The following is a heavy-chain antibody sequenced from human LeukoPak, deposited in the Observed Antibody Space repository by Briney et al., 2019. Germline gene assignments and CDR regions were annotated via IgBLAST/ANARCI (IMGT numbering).Heavy chain of an antibody. J-gene: IGHJ5*02. V-gene: IGHV1-69*13. CDR1: GGTFSSHA. CDR2: IIPIFGTA. D-gene: IGHD3-10*01. CDR3: ARGVTMVRGVIINWFDP. Sequence: SVKVSCKASGGTFSSHAISWVRQAPGQGFEWMGGIIPIFGTANYAQKFQGRVTITADESTSTAYMELSSLRSEDTAVYYCARGVTMVRGVIINWFDPWGQGTLVTVSS.